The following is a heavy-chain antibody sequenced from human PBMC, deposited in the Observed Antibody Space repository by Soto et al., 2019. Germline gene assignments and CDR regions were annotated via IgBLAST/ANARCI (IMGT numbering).Heavy chain of an antibody. V-gene: IGHV3-23*01. CDR1: GVTFSSYG. D-gene: IGHD3-10*01. CDR3: AQVGVRSVSGVKHFDF. CDR2: LSATDPST. Sequence: GESLKISFAASGVTFSSYGMSWVRQPPVKGLEWVSTLSATDPSTYYADSVKGRVTISRDDSKNTLYLQMNALGVEDTAIYYCAQVGVRSVSGVKHFDFWGQGILVTVSS. J-gene: IGHJ4*02.